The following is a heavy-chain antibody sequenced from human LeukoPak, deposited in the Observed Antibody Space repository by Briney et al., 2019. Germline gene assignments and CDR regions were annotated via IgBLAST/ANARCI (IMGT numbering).Heavy chain of an antibody. V-gene: IGHV4-34*01. Sequence: SETLSLTCAVYGGSFSGYYWSWIRQPPGKGLEWIGEINHSGSTNYNPSLKSRVTISVDTSKNQFSPKLSSVTAADAAVYYCASSGVTNPFDYWGQGTLVTVSS. CDR1: GGSFSGYY. J-gene: IGHJ4*02. CDR2: INHSGST. CDR3: ASSGVTNPFDY.